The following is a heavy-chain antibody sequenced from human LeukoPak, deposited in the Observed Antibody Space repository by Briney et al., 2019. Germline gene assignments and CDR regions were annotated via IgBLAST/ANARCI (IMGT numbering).Heavy chain of an antibody. D-gene: IGHD1-26*01. J-gene: IGHJ4*02. Sequence: PGGSLRLSCAASGFTFSTYNMNWVRQAPGKGLEWVSYISGSSSTIYFADSVKGRFTISRDNAKNSLYLQMNSLRAEDTAVYYCARDRDSGSHKIDYWGQGTLVTVSS. CDR2: ISGSSSTI. CDR3: ARDRDSGSHKIDY. V-gene: IGHV3-48*04. CDR1: GFTFSTYN.